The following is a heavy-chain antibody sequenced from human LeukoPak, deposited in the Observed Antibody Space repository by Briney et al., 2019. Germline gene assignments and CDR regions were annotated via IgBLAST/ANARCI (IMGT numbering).Heavy chain of an antibody. CDR3: ARDDCGDTCYPGGY. CDR2: INAGNGDT. CDR1: GCTFTNYV. J-gene: IGHJ4*02. Sequence: ASVTVSCKASGCTFTNYVVHWVRQAPGQRPEWMGWINAGNGDTKYSQNSQGRVTITRDTSASTAYMELSSLTSEDTALYYCARDDCGDTCYPGGYWGQGTLVTVSS. V-gene: IGHV1-3*01. D-gene: IGHD2-21*01.